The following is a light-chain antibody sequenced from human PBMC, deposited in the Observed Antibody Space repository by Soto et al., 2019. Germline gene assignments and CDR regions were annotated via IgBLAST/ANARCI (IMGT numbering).Light chain of an antibody. CDR3: QQYNSYSWT. J-gene: IGKJ1*01. Sequence: IQLTQSPSFLSASVGDRVTITCRASQDIANYLAWYQQKPGKAPKFLIYATSTFQSGVPSRFSGSGFGTEFTLTISSLQPDDFATYYCQQYNSYSWTFGQGTKVDIK. V-gene: IGKV1-9*01. CDR2: ATS. CDR1: QDIANY.